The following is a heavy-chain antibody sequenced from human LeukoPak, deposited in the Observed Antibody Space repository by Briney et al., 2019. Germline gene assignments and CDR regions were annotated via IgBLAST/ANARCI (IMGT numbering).Heavy chain of an antibody. CDR3: ARDPVSHQLPLDY. J-gene: IGHJ4*02. V-gene: IGHV4-39*07. CDR1: GGSISSGSYY. Sequence: SETLSLTCTVSGGSISSGSYYWGWIRQPPGKGLEWIGSIYHSGSTYYNPSLKSRVTISVDTSKNQFSLKLSSVTAADTAVYYCARDPVSHQLPLDYWGQGTLVTVSS. D-gene: IGHD2-2*01. CDR2: IYHSGST.